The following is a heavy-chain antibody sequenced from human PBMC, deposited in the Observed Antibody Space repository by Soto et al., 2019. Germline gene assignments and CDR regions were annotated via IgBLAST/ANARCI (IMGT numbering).Heavy chain of an antibody. CDR3: AKPTVARYLDL. CDR1: GFTFSSYA. CDR2: ISGSGGST. D-gene: IGHD4-17*01. V-gene: IGHV3-23*01. Sequence: EVQLLESEGGLVQPGGSLRLSCAASGFTFSSYAMNWVRQAPGKGLEWVSVISGSGGSTYYADAVKGRFTISRDNSKNTLYLQMKSLRAEDTAVYSCAKPTVARYLDLWGGNSIVTGPS. J-gene: IGHJ2*01.